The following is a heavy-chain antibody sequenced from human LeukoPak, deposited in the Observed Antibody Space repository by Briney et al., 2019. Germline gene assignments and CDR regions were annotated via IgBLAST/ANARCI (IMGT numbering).Heavy chain of an antibody. V-gene: IGHV4-31*03. CDR2: IYYSGST. Sequence: SQALSLTCTVSGGSISSGGYYWSWIRQHPGKGLEWIGYIYYSGSTYYNPSLKSRVTISVDTSKNQFSLKLSSVTAADTAVYYCARGPRWGTYQLPFDYWGQGALVTVSS. J-gene: IGHJ4*02. D-gene: IGHD2-2*01. CDR3: ARGPRWGTYQLPFDY. CDR1: GGSISSGGYY.